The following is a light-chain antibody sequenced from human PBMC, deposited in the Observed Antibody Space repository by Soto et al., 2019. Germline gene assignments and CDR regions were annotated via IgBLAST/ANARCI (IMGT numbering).Light chain of an antibody. CDR1: QGISSY. Sequence: DIXLTQSPSFLSASVGDRVTITCRASQGISSYLAWYQQKPGKAPKLLIYAASTLQSGVPSRFSGSGSGTEFTLKISSLQPEDFETYYCQQFSSNTLIFGPGTKVNIK. CDR2: AAS. J-gene: IGKJ3*01. V-gene: IGKV1-9*01. CDR3: QQFSSNTLI.